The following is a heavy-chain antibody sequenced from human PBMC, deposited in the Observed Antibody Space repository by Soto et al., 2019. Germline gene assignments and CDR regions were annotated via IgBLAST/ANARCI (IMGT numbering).Heavy chain of an antibody. CDR1: GYSFTSYW. J-gene: IGHJ3*02. D-gene: IGHD3-9*01. Sequence: LGESLKISCKGSGYSFTSYWIGWVRQMPGKGLEWMGIIYPGDSDTRYSPSFQGQVTISADKSISTAYLQWSSLKASDTAMYYCARHSGSYFDYWGQGTLVTVSSGKPKEKIRSGDAFDIWGQGTMVTVSS. CDR3: ARHSGSYFDYWGQGTLVTVSSGKPKEKIRSGDAFDI. V-gene: IGHV5-51*01. CDR2: IYPGDSDT.